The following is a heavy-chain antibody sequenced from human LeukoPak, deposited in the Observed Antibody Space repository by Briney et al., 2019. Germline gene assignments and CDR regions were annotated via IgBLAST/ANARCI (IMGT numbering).Heavy chain of an antibody. CDR1: GGSISSYY. CDR3: ARDGGGYYDSSGPIDAFDI. CDR2: IYTSGST. Sequence: SETLSLTCAVSGGSISSYYWSWIRQPAGKGLEWIGRIYTSGSTNYNPSLKSRVTMSVDTSKNQFSPKLSSVTAADTAVYYCARDGGGYYDSSGPIDAFDIWGQGTKVTVSS. J-gene: IGHJ3*02. D-gene: IGHD3-22*01. V-gene: IGHV4-4*07.